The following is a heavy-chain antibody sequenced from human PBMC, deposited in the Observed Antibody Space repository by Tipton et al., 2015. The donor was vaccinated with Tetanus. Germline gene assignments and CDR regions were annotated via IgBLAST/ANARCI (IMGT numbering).Heavy chain of an antibody. CDR2: ASYSGSS. CDR1: GGSVNSGGYY. CDR3: ARAYDFWSGHLDF. V-gene: IGHV4-61*08. Sequence: TLSLTCTVSGGSVNSGGYYWSWIRRPPGKGLEWIGYASYSGSSNYNPSLKSRVIISIDASKNQFSLKLSSVAAADTAVYYCARAYDFWSGHLDFWGQGTLVTVSS. D-gene: IGHD3-3*01. J-gene: IGHJ4*02.